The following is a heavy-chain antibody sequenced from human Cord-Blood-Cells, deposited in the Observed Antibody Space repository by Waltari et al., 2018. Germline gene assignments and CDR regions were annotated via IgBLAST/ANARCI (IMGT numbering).Heavy chain of an antibody. V-gene: IGHV4-39*01. CDR3: ARQRTSQVRLSYYYYYMDV. D-gene: IGHD1-1*01. CDR1: GGSISSSSYY. J-gene: IGHJ6*03. Sequence: QLQLQESGPGLVKPSETLSLTCTVSGGSISSSSYYWGWIRQPPGQGLEWIGSFYYSGSTYYNPSLKSRVTISVDTSKNLFSLKLSSVTAADTAVYYCARQRTSQVRLSYYYYYMDVWGKGTTVTVSS. CDR2: FYYSGST.